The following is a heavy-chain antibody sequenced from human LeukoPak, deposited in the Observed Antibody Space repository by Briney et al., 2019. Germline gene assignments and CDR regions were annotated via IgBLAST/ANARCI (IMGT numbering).Heavy chain of an antibody. J-gene: IGHJ3*02. Sequence: GASVKVSCKTSGGTFSSSAITWVRQAPGQGLEWMGRIIPVLNITTYTQKFQGSVTITADTSTSTVYMELSSLRSEDTAVYYCARRSKSLDSSSSEAAFDIWGQGAMVTVSS. CDR1: GGTFSSSA. CDR3: ARRSKSLDSSSSEAAFDI. CDR2: IIPVLNIT. D-gene: IGHD6-13*01. V-gene: IGHV1-69*04.